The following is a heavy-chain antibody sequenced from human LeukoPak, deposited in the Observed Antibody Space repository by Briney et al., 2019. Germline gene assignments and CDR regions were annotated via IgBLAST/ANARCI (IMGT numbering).Heavy chain of an antibody. CDR3: ARAPAPYNWNNEGHYFDY. Sequence: PSQTLSLTCTVSGGSISSYYWSWIRQPPGKGLEWIGYIYYSGSTNYNPSLKSRVTISVDTSKNQFSLKLSSVTAADTAVYYCARAPAPYNWNNEGHYFDYWGQGTLVTVSS. V-gene: IGHV4-59*01. D-gene: IGHD1/OR15-1a*01. J-gene: IGHJ4*02. CDR1: GGSISSYY. CDR2: IYYSGST.